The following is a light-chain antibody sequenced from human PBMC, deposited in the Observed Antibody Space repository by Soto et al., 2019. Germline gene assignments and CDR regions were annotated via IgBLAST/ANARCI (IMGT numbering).Light chain of an antibody. CDR1: QGITNY. CDR2: ATS. CDR3: QKYNSAPFT. V-gene: IGKV1-27*01. J-gene: IGKJ3*01. Sequence: DIQMTQSPSSLSASVGDRVTITCRASQGITNYLAWYQQQPGKVPKLLIYATSTLQSGVPSRFSGSGSGTDFTLTISSRQPEDVATYYCQKYNSAPFTVGPGTKVDIK.